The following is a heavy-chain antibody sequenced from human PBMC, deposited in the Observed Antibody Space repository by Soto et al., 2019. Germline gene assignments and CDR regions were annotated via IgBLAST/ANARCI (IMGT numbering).Heavy chain of an antibody. CDR1: GGSISSGDYY. D-gene: IGHD5-18*01. J-gene: IGHJ3*02. Sequence: QVQLQESGPGLVKPSQTLSLTCTVSGGSISSGDYYWSWIRQPPGKGLEWIGYIYYSGSTYYNPSLKSRVTLSVAASKDQVSLKLSSVTAADTAVSYCAHYSSRRAFDIWGQGTMVTVSS. V-gene: IGHV4-30-4*01. CDR2: IYYSGST. CDR3: AHYSSRRAFDI.